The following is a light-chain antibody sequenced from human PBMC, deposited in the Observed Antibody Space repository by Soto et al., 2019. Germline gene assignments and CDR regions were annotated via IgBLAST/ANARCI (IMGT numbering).Light chain of an antibody. CDR3: QQYGSSGT. CDR2: GAS. J-gene: IGKJ1*01. Sequence: EIVLTQSPGTLSLSPGDRATLYCRASQSVSSSLAWYQQTPGQAPRLLIYGASNRATGIPDRFSGSGSGTDFTLTISRLEPEDFAVYYCQQYGSSGTFGQGTKVDIK. V-gene: IGKV3-20*01. CDR1: QSVSSS.